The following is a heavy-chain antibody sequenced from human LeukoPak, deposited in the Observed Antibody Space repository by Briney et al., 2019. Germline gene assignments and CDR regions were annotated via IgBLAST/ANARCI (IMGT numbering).Heavy chain of an antibody. D-gene: IGHD3-3*01. CDR3: ARFRGDFWSGYFDY. J-gene: IGHJ4*02. Sequence: SETLSLTCTVSGGSISSYYWSWIRQPPGKGLEWIGSIYHSGSTYYNPSLKSRVTISVDTSKNQFSLKLSSVTAADTAVYYCARFRGDFWSGYFDYWGQGTLVTVSS. V-gene: IGHV4-59*08. CDR2: IYHSGST. CDR1: GGSISSYY.